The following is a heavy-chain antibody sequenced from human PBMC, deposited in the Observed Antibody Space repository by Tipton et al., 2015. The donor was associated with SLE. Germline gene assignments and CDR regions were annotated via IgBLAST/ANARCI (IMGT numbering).Heavy chain of an antibody. D-gene: IGHD1-26*01. CDR2: EHHSGDT. CDR3: ARTLGAIAHTVYDAFDI. Sequence: TLSLTCTVSGGSISSSNDHWGWIRQPPGKGLEWIGSEHHSGDTYYNPSLKSRLSISVDTSKKQFSLNLSSVTAADTAVYYCARTLGAIAHTVYDAFDIWGQGKMVTVSS. V-gene: IGHV4-39*07. J-gene: IGHJ3*02. CDR1: GGSISSSNDH.